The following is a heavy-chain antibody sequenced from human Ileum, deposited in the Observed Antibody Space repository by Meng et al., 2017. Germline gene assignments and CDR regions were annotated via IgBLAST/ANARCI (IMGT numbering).Heavy chain of an antibody. Sequence: QVQLQESGPGLVKPSQNLSLTCSFSNGSLTNVNNYWNWIRQAPGQALEHIGYIYYDGSSYATPSLKSRVTMSIDTSTNQFSLRLDSVTAADTAVYYCAREFYVDTAMVIDSWGPGALVTVSS. D-gene: IGHD5-18*01. V-gene: IGHV4-30-4*01. CDR2: IYYDGSS. CDR1: NGSLTNVNNY. CDR3: AREFYVDTAMVIDS. J-gene: IGHJ4*02.